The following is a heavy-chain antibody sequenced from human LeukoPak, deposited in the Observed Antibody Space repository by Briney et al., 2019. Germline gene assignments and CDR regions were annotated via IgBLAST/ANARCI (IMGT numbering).Heavy chain of an antibody. V-gene: IGHV1-24*01. CDR3: AGAWSRRDYYYYMDV. J-gene: IGHJ6*03. D-gene: IGHD1-26*01. CDR2: FDPEDSET. Sequence: ASVKVSCKVSGYTLTELSMHWVRQAPGKGLEWMGGFDPEDSETIYAKKFQGRVTMTEDTSTDTAYMELSSLRSDDTAVYYCAGAWSRRDYYYYMDVWGKGTTVTVSS. CDR1: GYTLTELS.